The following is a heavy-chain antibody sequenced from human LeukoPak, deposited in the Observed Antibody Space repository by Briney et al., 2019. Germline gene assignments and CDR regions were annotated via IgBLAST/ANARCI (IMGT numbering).Heavy chain of an antibody. D-gene: IGHD3-10*01. Sequence: ASVKVSCKASGYTFVNHYIHRARQAPGQGLDWMGWINPNSGDTNYAQKFQGRVTMTTDTSMSTAYMEVSRLRSDDTAVYYCVRDRITIVRGVLNYFDPWGQGTLVTVSS. CDR2: INPNSGDT. V-gene: IGHV1-2*02. CDR1: GYTFVNHY. J-gene: IGHJ5*02. CDR3: VRDRITIVRGVLNYFDP.